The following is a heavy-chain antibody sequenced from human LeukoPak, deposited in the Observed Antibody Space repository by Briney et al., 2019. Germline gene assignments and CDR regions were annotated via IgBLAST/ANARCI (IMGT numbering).Heavy chain of an antibody. D-gene: IGHD6-19*01. CDR2: IYHSGST. CDR3: ARVDIAVAGTNYFDY. CDR1: GGSISSSNW. Sequence: PSGTLSLTCAVSGGSISSSNWWSWVRQPPGKGLEWIGEIYHSGSTNYNPSLKSRVTISVDKSKNQFSLKLSSVTAADTAVYYCARVDIAVAGTNYFDYWGQGTLVTVS. J-gene: IGHJ4*02. V-gene: IGHV4-4*02.